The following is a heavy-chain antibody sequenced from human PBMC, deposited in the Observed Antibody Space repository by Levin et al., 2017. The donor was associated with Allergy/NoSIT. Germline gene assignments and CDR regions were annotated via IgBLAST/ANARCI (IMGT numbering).Heavy chain of an antibody. CDR1: GYTFTRYD. Sequence: GESLKISCKATGYTFTRYDITWVRQAPGQGLEWMGWISAYNGNTNYAQKLQGRFTMTTDTSTSTAYMELRSLRSDDTAVYYCARVRFGELLPSTYWGQGTLVTVSS. CDR3: ARVRFGELLPSTY. D-gene: IGHD3-10*01. J-gene: IGHJ4*02. V-gene: IGHV1-18*01. CDR2: ISAYNGNT.